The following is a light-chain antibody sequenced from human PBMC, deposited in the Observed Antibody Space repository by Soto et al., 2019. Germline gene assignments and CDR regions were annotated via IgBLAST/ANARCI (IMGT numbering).Light chain of an antibody. CDR1: QSISSW. CDR2: KAS. CDR3: QQYNSYPLT. V-gene: IGKV1-5*03. Sequence: DIHITHSPSPLSSSVGDRVTITFRASQSISSWLAWYQQKPGKAPKLLIYKASSLESRVPSRFSGSGSGTEFTLTISSLQPDDFATYYCQQYNSYPLTFGGGTKVDIK. J-gene: IGKJ4*01.